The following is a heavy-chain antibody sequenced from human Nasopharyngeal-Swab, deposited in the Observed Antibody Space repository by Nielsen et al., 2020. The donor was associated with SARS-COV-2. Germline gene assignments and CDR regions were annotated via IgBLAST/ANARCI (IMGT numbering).Heavy chain of an antibody. D-gene: IGHD3-10*01. V-gene: IGHV3-23*01. J-gene: IGHJ2*01. CDR1: GFTFSSYA. Sequence: GESLKISCAASGFTFSSYAMSWVRQAPGKGLEWVSTISGSAGNTYYADSVKGRFTISRDNSKNMYLQMNILRADDTAVYFCAKRDTYYESGGYCDLWGRGTLVTVSS. CDR3: AKRDTYYESGGYCDL. CDR2: ISGSAGNT.